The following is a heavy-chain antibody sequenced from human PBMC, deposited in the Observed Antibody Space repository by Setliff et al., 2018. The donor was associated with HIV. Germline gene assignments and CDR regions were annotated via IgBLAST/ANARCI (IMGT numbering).Heavy chain of an antibody. J-gene: IGHJ6*03. V-gene: IGHV3-23*01. Sequence: PGGSLRLSCAASGFAFITFDMNWVRQSPGKGLEWVSAFSPGGGTTYYPDSVKGRFTVSRDDSRNMLFLQMNSLGVEDTAIYYCEGGGYGDYVSVGYYYFMDVWGKGTTGTVSS. CDR3: EGGGYGDYVSVGYYYFMDV. CDR2: FSPGGGTT. CDR1: GFAFITFD. D-gene: IGHD4-17*01.